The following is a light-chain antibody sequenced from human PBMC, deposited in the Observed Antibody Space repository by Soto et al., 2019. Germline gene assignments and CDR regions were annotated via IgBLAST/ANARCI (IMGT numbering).Light chain of an antibody. J-gene: IGKJ4*01. V-gene: IGKV2-28*01. CDR3: MQALQTLLT. Sequence: EIVMTQSPLSLPVTPGEPASISCRSSQSLLHSNGYNYLDWYVQKPGQSPQLLIYLGSHRASGIPDRFSGSGSGTDFTLKISRVEAEDVGVYYCMQALQTLLTFGGGTKVDIK. CDR1: QSLLHSNGYNY. CDR2: LGS.